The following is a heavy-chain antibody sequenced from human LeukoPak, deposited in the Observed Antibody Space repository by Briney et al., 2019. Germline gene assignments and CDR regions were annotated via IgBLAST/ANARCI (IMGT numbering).Heavy chain of an antibody. CDR2: ITNSGTGSAST. Sequence: PSETLSLTCTVSSDSIGKYYWSWIRQSPGKGLEWMGYITNSGTGSASTRYNPSLESRATMSVDTSKNQMSMNLISLTAADTAVYFCARHLVSEHYFEHWGQGILVSVS. D-gene: IGHD3-9*01. CDR1: SDSIGKYY. J-gene: IGHJ4*02. CDR3: ARHLVSEHYFEH. V-gene: IGHV4-59*08.